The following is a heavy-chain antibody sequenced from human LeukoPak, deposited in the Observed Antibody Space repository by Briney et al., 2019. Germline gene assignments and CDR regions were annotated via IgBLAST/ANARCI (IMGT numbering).Heavy chain of an antibody. Sequence: GGSLRLSCAASGFTFSDYYMSWIRQAPGKGLEWVSYISSSGSTIYYADSVKGRFTISRDNAKNSLYLQMNSLRAEDTAVYYCARDNYYYDSSGYTHSFDYWGQGTLVTVSS. D-gene: IGHD3-22*01. J-gene: IGHJ4*02. CDR2: ISSSGSTI. V-gene: IGHV3-11*04. CDR1: GFTFSDYY. CDR3: ARDNYYYDSSGYTHSFDY.